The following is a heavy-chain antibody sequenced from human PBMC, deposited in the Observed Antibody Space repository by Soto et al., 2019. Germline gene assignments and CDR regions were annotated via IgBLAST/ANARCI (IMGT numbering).Heavy chain of an antibody. J-gene: IGHJ4*02. D-gene: IGHD3-3*01. Sequence: QVQLVQSGAEVKKPGSSVKVSCKASGGTFSSYTISWVRQAPGQGLEWMGRIIPILGIANYAQKFQGRVTITADKSTSTAYMGLSSLRSEDTAVYYCARAFWSGYPTDYWGQGTLVTVSS. CDR3: ARAFWSGYPTDY. CDR2: IIPILGIA. V-gene: IGHV1-69*02. CDR1: GGTFSSYT.